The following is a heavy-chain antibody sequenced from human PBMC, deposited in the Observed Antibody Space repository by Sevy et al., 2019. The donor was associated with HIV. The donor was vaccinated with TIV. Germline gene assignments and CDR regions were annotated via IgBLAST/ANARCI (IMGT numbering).Heavy chain of an antibody. Sequence: GGSLRLSCAASGFTFSDYYMDWVRQAPGKGLEWVGRSRNKANSYTIEDAASVKGRFTISRDDSKNSLYLQMNSLKTEDTAVYYCDRVLYTDGYLDYWGQGTLVTVSS. V-gene: IGHV3-72*01. CDR2: SRNKANSYTI. D-gene: IGHD5-18*01. J-gene: IGHJ4*02. CDR1: GFTFSDYY. CDR3: DRVLYTDGYLDY.